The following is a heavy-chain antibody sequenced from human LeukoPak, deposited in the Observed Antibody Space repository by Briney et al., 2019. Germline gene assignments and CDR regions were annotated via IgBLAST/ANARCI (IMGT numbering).Heavy chain of an antibody. J-gene: IGHJ4*02. D-gene: IGHD3-9*01. CDR1: GYTFTSYY. CDR3: ARDTYDILTGYYKYYFDY. Sequence: GASVKVSCKASGYTFTSYYMHWVRQAPGQGLEWMGIINPSGGSTSYAQKFQGRVTMTRDTSTSTVYMELSSLRSEDTAVYYCARDTYDILTGYYKYYFDYWGQGTLVTVSS. V-gene: IGHV1-46*01. CDR2: INPSGGST.